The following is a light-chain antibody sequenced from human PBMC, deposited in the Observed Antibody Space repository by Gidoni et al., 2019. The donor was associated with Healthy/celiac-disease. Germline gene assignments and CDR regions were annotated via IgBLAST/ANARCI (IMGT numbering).Light chain of an antibody. Sequence: DSQMTQSPSSLSASVGDRVPITCLASQSISSYLNLYQQQPGKASKLLIYAASSLQGGVPSRFGGGASRADFTLTISSLQPEDLATYCCQRRYSTLTWTFXQXTKVEIK. CDR1: QSISSY. CDR3: QRRYSTLTWT. CDR2: AAS. J-gene: IGKJ1*01. V-gene: IGKV1-39*01.